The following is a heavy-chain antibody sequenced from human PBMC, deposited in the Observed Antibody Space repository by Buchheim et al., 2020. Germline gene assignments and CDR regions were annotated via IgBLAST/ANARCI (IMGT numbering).Heavy chain of an antibody. CDR1: GYTFTGYY. V-gene: IGHV1-2*06. CDR3: ARGSEDPRFKVVAATPDY. D-gene: IGHD2-15*01. J-gene: IGHJ4*02. CDR2: INPNSGGT. Sequence: QVQLVQSGAEVKKPGASVKVSCKASGYTFTGYYMHWVRQAPGQGLEWMGRINPNSGGTNYPQKFQGRVTMTRDTSLSTAYMELSRLRSDDTAVYYCARGSEDPRFKVVAATPDYWGQGTL.